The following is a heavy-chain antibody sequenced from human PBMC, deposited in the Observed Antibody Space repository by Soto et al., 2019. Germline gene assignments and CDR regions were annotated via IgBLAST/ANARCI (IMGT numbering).Heavy chain of an antibody. CDR3: ARGYYDSSGCFDY. J-gene: IGHJ4*02. D-gene: IGHD3-22*01. V-gene: IGHV4-59*01. CDR1: GGSISSYY. CDR2: IYYSGST. Sequence: QVQLQESGPGLVKPSETLSLTCTVSGGSISSYYWSWIRQPPGKGLEWIGYIYYSGSTNYNPSLRSRVPISVETSKNQFALKLSSVTAADKAVYYCARGYYDSSGCFDYWGQGTLVTVSS.